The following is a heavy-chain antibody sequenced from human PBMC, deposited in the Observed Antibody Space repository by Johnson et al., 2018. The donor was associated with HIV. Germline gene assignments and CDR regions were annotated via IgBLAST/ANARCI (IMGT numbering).Heavy chain of an antibody. Sequence: VQLVESGGGLVQPGGSLKLSCAASGLTVSSSYMSWVRQAPGQGLEWVSVIYSGGGTYYVNSVKGRFTRSRDNSQKTQYLQMNSLRAEDTAVYYCAPAGTDAFEIGGQGKMVTVSS. CDR1: GLTVSSSY. D-gene: IGHD2-2*01. CDR2: IYSGGGT. J-gene: IGHJ3*02. V-gene: IGHV3-66*02. CDR3: APAGTDAFEI.